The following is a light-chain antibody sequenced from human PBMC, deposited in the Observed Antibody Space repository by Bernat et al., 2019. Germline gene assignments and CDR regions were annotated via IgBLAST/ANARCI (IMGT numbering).Light chain of an antibody. J-gene: IGLJ2*01. V-gene: IGLV1-44*01. Sequence: QSILTQPPSASGTPGQRVTIYCSGGSTNIGSNTVNWYQQVPGTAPKLLIFSKNQRPSGVPDRFSGSKSGTSASLAISGLQPDDEADYYCGTWDDSLNVWLFGGETKLTVL. CDR1: STNIGSNT. CDR3: GTWDDSLNVWL. CDR2: SKN.